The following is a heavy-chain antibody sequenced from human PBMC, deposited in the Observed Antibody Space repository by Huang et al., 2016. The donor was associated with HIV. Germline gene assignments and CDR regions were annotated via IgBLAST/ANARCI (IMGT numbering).Heavy chain of an antibody. CDR3: ARIVKGHLSSGSRTWLDH. V-gene: IGHV4-39*01. CDR1: GGSISSNIYY. D-gene: IGHD2-15*01. Sequence: QLRLQESGPGLVKPSETLSLSCTVSGGSISSNIYYWGWIRQHPGKGLEWIGSIYYSVTIYSNSSLKGGGIISVDTSKNQFSLNLSSVTAADTAVYYCARIVKGHLSSGSRTWLDHWGQGTLVTVSP. J-gene: IGHJ5*02. CDR2: IYYSVTI.